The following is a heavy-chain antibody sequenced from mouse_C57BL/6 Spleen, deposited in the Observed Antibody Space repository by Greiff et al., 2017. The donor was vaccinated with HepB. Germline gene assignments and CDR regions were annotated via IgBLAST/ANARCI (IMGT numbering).Heavy chain of an antibody. CDR1: GFNIKNTS. V-gene: IGHV14-3*01. CDR2: IGTANGNT. Sequence: VQLQQSVAELVRPGASVKLSCTASGFNIKNTSMPWVKQRPEQGLEWIGRIGTANGNTKYAPKFKGKGTITTDTSSNTAYLQLSSLTSEDTAIYYCARPVLFAYWGQGTTLTVSS. CDR3: ARPVLFAY. J-gene: IGHJ2*01.